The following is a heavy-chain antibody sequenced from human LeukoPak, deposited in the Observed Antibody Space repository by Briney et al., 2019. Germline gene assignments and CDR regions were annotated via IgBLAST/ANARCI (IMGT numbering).Heavy chain of an antibody. V-gene: IGHV3-23*01. CDR1: EFTFSSYT. CDR3: ARAHGGLVPTIAFDY. J-gene: IGHJ4*02. CDR2: ISSSGGTA. Sequence: GGSLRLSCAASEFTFSSYTMSWVRQAPGKGLEWVSGISSSGGTAYYADSVKGRFTISRDNFKNTLCLQMNSLRAEDTAVYYCARAHGGLVPTIAFDYWGQGTLVTVSS. D-gene: IGHD5-12*01.